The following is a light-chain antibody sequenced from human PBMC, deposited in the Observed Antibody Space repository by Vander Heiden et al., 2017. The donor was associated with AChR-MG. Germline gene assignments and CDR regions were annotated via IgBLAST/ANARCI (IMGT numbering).Light chain of an antibody. CDR2: DAS. Sequence: EIVLTQSPATVSLSPGDTATLSCRASQSVSNNLAWYQQRPGQAPRLLIFDASYRATDIPPRFSDSGSGTDFTLTISSLEPEDFAVYFCQLRSNWIFTFGHGTTVDF. CDR3: QLRSNWIFT. CDR1: QSVSNN. J-gene: IGKJ3*01. V-gene: IGKV3-11*01.